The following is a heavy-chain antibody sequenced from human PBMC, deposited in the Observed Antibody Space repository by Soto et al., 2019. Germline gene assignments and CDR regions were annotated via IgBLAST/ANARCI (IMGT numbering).Heavy chain of an antibody. D-gene: IGHD1-1*01. Sequence: ASVKVSCKASGYTFTSYAMHWVRQAPGQRLEWMGWINAGNGNTKYSQKFQGRVTMTEDTSTDTAYMELSSLRSEDTAVYYCATDELQLLDYWGQGTLVTVSS. CDR3: ATDELQLLDY. CDR1: GYTFTSYA. J-gene: IGHJ4*02. CDR2: INAGNGNT. V-gene: IGHV1-3*01.